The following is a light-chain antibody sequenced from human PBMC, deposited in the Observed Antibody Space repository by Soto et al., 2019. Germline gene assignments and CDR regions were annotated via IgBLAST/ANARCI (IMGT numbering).Light chain of an antibody. CDR1: NIGTYS. Sequence: SYELTQPPSVSVAPGQTARIPCGGNNIGTYSVHWYQQRPGQAPVLVVYDDSDRPSGIPERFSGSNSGNTATLTISRVEAGDEADYYCQVWDSRSDRNWVFGGGTKLTVL. V-gene: IGLV3-21*02. CDR2: DDS. CDR3: QVWDSRSDRNWV. J-gene: IGLJ3*02.